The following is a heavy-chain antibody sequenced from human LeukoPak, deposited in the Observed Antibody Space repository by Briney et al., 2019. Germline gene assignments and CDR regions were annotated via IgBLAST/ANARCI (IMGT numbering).Heavy chain of an antibody. CDR1: GGSISSGGYS. V-gene: IGHV4-30-2*01. D-gene: IGHD2-15*01. Sequence: SETLSLTCAVSGGSISSGGYSWSWIRQPPGKGLEWIGYIYHSGSTYYNPSLKSRVTISVDRSKNQFSLKLSSVTAADTTVYYCARGGSYYGMDVWGQGTTVTVSS. CDR3: ARGGSYYGMDV. J-gene: IGHJ6*02. CDR2: IYHSGST.